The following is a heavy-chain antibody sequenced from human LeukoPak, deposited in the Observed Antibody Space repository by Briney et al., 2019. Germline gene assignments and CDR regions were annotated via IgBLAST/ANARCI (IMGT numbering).Heavy chain of an antibody. Sequence: PSETLSLTCTVSGGSTSSSSYYWGWIRQPPGKGLEWIGSIYYSGSTYYNPSLKSRVTISVDTSKNQFSLKLSSVTAADTAVYYCAGPISYYDSRFVYWGQGTLVTVSS. CDR2: IYYSGST. D-gene: IGHD3-22*01. CDR3: AGPISYYDSRFVY. J-gene: IGHJ4*02. CDR1: GGSTSSSSYY. V-gene: IGHV4-39*01.